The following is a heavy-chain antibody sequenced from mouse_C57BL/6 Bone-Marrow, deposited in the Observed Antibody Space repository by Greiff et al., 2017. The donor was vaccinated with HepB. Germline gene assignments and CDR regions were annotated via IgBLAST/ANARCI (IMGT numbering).Heavy chain of an antibody. CDR3: ARDPYDYVHWYFDV. J-gene: IGHJ1*03. D-gene: IGHD2-4*01. V-gene: IGHV2-9-1*01. Sequence: VQLQESGPGLVAPSQSLSITRTVSGFSLTSYAISWVRQPPGKGLEWLGVIWTGGGTNYNSALKYRLTISKDNSKSKVFLKMNSRQTYDTARYYCARDPYDYVHWYFDVWGTGTTVTVSS. CDR1: GFSLTSYA. CDR2: IWTGGGT.